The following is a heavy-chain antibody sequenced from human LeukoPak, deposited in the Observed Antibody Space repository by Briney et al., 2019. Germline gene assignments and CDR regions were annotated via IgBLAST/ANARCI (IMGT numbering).Heavy chain of an antibody. CDR3: ARGSMSGYWYFDL. CDR2: IHTSGST. V-gene: IGHV4-4*07. CDR1: GGSIRSYY. D-gene: IGHD3-10*02. J-gene: IGHJ2*01. Sequence: PSETLSLTCTVSGGSIRSYYWSWIRQPAGKGLEWIGRIHTSGSTNYNPSLKSLVTMSVDTSKNQFSLKLSSVTAADTAVYYCARGSMSGYWYFDLWGRGTLVTVSS.